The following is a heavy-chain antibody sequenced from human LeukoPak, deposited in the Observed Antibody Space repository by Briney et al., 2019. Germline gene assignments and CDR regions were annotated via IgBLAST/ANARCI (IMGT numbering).Heavy chain of an antibody. Sequence: PSETLSLTCTVSGYSISSGYYWGWIRPPPGKGLERIGSNYQSGSTYYNPSLKSRVTISVDTSKNQFSLKLSSVTAADTAVYYCAREYYYDSSGYQNAFDMWGQGTMGTVSS. V-gene: IGHV4-38-2*02. CDR2: NYQSGST. D-gene: IGHD3-22*01. J-gene: IGHJ3*02. CDR1: GYSISSGYY. CDR3: AREYYYDSSGYQNAFDM.